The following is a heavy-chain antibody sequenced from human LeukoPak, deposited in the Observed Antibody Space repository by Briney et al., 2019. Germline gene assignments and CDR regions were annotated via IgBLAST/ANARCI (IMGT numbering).Heavy chain of an antibody. V-gene: IGHV4-39*01. CDR3: ARRQVKLERRGSFDY. CDR2: IYYSGNT. D-gene: IGHD1-1*01. Sequence: SETLSLTCTASGVSISSPSYYWVWIRQPPGKGLEWIGDIYYSGNTYYDPSLNSRVTISIDTSKNQFSLNLRSVTAADAAVYYCARRQVKLERRGSFDYWGQGTLVTVSS. J-gene: IGHJ4*02. CDR1: GVSISSPSYY.